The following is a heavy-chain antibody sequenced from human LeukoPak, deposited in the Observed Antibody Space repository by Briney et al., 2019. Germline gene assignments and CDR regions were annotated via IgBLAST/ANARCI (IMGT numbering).Heavy chain of an antibody. V-gene: IGHV1-8*01. CDR3: ARGSGIQLWFNYYYYMDV. Sequence: ASVKVSCKASGYTFTSYDINWVRQATGQGLEWMGWMNPNSGNTGYAQKFQGRVTMTRNTSISTAYMELSSLRSEDTAVYYCARGSGIQLWFNYYYYMDVWGKGTTVTVS. CDR1: GYTFTSYD. D-gene: IGHD5-18*01. CDR2: MNPNSGNT. J-gene: IGHJ6*03.